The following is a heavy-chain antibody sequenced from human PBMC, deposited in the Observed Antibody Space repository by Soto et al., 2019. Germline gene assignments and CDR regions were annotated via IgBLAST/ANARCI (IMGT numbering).Heavy chain of an antibody. Sequence: LRLSCAASGFTFSSYWMHWVRQAPGKGLVWVSLINSDGSSTSYADSVKGRFTISRDNAKNTLYLQMNSLRAEDTAVYYCVRTSLVVAAATREDYWGQGTLVTVSS. CDR2: INSDGSST. V-gene: IGHV3-74*01. J-gene: IGHJ4*02. CDR3: VRTSLVVAAATREDY. CDR1: GFTFSSYW. D-gene: IGHD2-15*01.